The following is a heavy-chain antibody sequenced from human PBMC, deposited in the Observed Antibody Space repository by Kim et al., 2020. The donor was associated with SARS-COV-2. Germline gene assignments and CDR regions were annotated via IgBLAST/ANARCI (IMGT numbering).Heavy chain of an antibody. CDR1: GFTFSSYG. J-gene: IGHJ4*02. CDR2: IWYDGSNK. Sequence: GGSLRLSCAASGFTFSSYGMHWVRQAPGKGLEWVAVIWYDGSNKYYADSVKGRFTISRDNSKNTLYLQMNSLRAEDTAVYYCARGPFRKVPAATSIFDYWGQGTLVTVSS. V-gene: IGHV3-33*01. D-gene: IGHD2-2*01. CDR3: ARGPFRKVPAATSIFDY.